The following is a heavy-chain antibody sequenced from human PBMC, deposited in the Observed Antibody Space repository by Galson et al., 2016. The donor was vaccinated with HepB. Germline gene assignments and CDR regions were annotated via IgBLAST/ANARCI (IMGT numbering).Heavy chain of an antibody. V-gene: IGHV1-69*13. J-gene: IGHJ3*01. CDR2: FVPIFGTP. CDR1: GYTFTNYY. Sequence: SVKVSCKASGYTFTNYYIHWVRQAPGQGLEWMGSFVPIFGTPNYAQRLQGRVTIMLDESTSTAYMELSSLRSEDTAVYYCAREFTFGGVIVTGFDVWGQGTMVTVSS. CDR3: AREFTFGGVIVTGFDV. D-gene: IGHD3-16*02.